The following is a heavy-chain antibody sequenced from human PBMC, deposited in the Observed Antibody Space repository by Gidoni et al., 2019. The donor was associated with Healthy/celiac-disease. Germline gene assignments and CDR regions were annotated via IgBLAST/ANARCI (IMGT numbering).Heavy chain of an antibody. Sequence: EVQLVESGGGLVQPGRSLRLSCAASGFTFDDYAMHWVRQAPGKGLEWVSGISWNSGSIGYADSVKGRFTISRDNAKNSLYLQMNSLRAEDTALYYCAKDIKFGSSTSWGDAFDIWGQGTMVTVSS. CDR3: AKDIKFGSSTSWGDAFDI. CDR1: GFTFDDYA. J-gene: IGHJ3*02. D-gene: IGHD2-2*01. V-gene: IGHV3-9*01. CDR2: ISWNSGSI.